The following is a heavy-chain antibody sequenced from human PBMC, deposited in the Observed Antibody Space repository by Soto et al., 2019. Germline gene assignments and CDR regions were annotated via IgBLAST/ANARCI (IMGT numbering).Heavy chain of an antibody. J-gene: IGHJ6*02. V-gene: IGHV4-59*01. Sequence: SETLSLTCTVSGGSISSSYYWSWIRQPPGKGLELIGYIYYSGSTKYNPSLKSRVTISIDTSKNQFSLKLSSVTAADTAVYYCARGGYGMDVWGQETTVTIS. CDR2: IYYSGST. CDR1: GGSISSSYY. CDR3: ARGGYGMDV.